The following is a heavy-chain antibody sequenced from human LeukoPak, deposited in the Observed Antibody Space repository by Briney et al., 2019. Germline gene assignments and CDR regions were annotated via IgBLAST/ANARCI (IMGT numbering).Heavy chain of an antibody. CDR3: AKGTTGMAPRGYFDD. D-gene: IGHD6-13*01. CDR2: ISGSGGST. V-gene: IGHV3-23*01. CDR1: GFTFTTYA. J-gene: IGHJ4*02. Sequence: GGSLSLSCAVSGFTFTTYAMNWVRPPPGKGLECVSVISGSGGSTHYADSVKGRFTISRDNSKNTIYLQMNSLTVEDTAVYYCAKGTTGMAPRGYFDDWGQGTLVTVSS.